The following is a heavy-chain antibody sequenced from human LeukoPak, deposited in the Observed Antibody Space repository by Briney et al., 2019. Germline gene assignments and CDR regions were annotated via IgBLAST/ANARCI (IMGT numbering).Heavy chain of an antibody. J-gene: IGHJ6*03. CDR1: GGSFSGYY. CDR3: ARLLAAPYYYYYMDV. V-gene: IGHV4-34*01. CDR2: TNHSGST. Sequence: SETLSLTCAVYGGSFSGYYWSWIRQPPGKGLEWIGETNHSGSTNYNPSLKSRVAISVDTSKNQFSLKLSSVTAADTAVYYCARLLAAPYYYYYMDVWGKGTTVTVSS. D-gene: IGHD6-6*01.